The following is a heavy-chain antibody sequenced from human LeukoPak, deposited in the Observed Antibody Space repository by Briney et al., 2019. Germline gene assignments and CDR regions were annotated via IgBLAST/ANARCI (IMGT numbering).Heavy chain of an antibody. J-gene: IGHJ4*02. D-gene: IGHD5-12*01. CDR3: ARVGGSGGGYIIFDY. V-gene: IGHV4-59*12. CDR1: GGSISSYY. CDR2: IYYSGST. Sequence: SETLSLTCTVSGGSISSYYWSWIRQPPGKGLEWIGYIYYSGSTYYNPSLKSRVTISVDTSKNQFSLKLSSVTAADTAVYYCARVGGSGGGYIIFDYWGQGTLVTVSS.